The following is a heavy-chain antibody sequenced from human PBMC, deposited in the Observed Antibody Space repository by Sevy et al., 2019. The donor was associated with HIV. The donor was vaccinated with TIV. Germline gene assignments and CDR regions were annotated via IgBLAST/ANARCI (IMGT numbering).Heavy chain of an antibody. J-gene: IGHJ6*02. CDR2: IYWDDDK. D-gene: IGHD5-12*01. V-gene: IGHV2-5*02. Sequence: SGPTLVKPTQTLTLTCTFSGFSLSTSGVGVGWIRQPPGKALEWLALIYWDDDKRYSPSLKSRLTITKDTSKNQVVLTMTNMDPVDTATYYCAHSRRDGYNYEDYYYYGMDVWGQGTTVTVSS. CDR1: GFSLSTSGVG. CDR3: AHSRRDGYNYEDYYYYGMDV.